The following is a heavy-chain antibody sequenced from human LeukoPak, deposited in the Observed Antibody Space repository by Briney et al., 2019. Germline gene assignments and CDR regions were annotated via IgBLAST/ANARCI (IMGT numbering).Heavy chain of an antibody. Sequence: PGGSLRLSCAASGFTLSSYGMSWVRQAPGKGLEWVSAISGSGGSTYYADSVKGRFTISRDNSKNTLYLQMNSLRAEDTAVYYCAKDPMVRGNFDYWGQGTLVTVSS. V-gene: IGHV3-23*01. CDR2: ISGSGGST. CDR1: GFTLSSYG. CDR3: AKDPMVRGNFDY. J-gene: IGHJ4*02. D-gene: IGHD3-10*01.